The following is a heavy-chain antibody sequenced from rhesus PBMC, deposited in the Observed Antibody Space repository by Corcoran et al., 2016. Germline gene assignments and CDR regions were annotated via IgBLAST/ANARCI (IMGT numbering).Heavy chain of an antibody. D-gene: IGHD4-35*01. CDR2: VDPEDGEA. Sequence: EVQLVQSGAEVKKPGASVKIPCKAAGYPFTAYYLPWVRQAPGKGLEWMGRVDPEDGEAIHAQKFQDRVTITADTSTDTAYMELSSLRSEDTAVYYCTTSTTVIPFDYWGQGVLVTVSS. J-gene: IGHJ4*01. V-gene: IGHV1-111*02. CDR3: TTSTTVIPFDY. CDR1: GYPFTAYY.